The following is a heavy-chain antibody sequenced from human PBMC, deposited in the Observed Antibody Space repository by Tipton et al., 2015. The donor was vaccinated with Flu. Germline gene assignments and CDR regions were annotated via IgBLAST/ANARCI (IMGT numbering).Heavy chain of an antibody. V-gene: IGHV4-31*03. J-gene: IGHJ4*02. CDR1: GGSIGGGGHY. D-gene: IGHD3-10*01. Sequence: TLSLTCSVSGGSIGGGGHYWSWIRQLPGKGLEWIGFIYYSGSTSYNPSLKSRVTISVDTSRNQFSLNLKSVTAADTAVYYCARDRGWPAALDYWSQGILVTVSS. CDR2: IYYSGST. CDR3: ARDRGWPAALDY.